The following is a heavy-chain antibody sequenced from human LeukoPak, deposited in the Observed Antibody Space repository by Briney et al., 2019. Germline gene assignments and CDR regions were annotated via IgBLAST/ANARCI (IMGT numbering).Heavy chain of an antibody. J-gene: IGHJ4*02. CDR1: GFTFSLYT. Sequence: GGSLRLSCAASGFTFSLYTMNWVRQSPGKGLEWVSSISSSNSYIYYADSVKGRFTIPRDNAKNSLYLQVSSLRAEDTAVYYCARGDGRGSYKDYYFDYWGQGTLVTVSS. CDR3: ARGDGRGSYKDYYFDY. CDR2: ISSSNSYI. V-gene: IGHV3-21*01. D-gene: IGHD5-24*01.